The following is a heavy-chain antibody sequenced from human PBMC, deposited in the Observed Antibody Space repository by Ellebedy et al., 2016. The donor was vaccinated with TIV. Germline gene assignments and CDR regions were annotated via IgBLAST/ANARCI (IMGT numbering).Heavy chain of an antibody. J-gene: IGHJ4*02. D-gene: IGHD6-19*01. CDR3: ARSRSSGWLHTPDY. V-gene: IGHV1-46*04. CDR2: INPSSGST. Sequence: AASVKISCKASGGIFSSYANSWVRHAPGQGLEWMGIINPSSGSTTYAQRLQGRLTMTRDTSTSTVYMELSSLRSEDTAVYYCARSRSSGWLHTPDYWGQGLLVTVSS. CDR1: GGIFSSYA.